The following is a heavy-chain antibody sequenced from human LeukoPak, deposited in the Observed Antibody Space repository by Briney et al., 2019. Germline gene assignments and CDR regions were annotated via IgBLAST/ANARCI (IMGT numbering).Heavy chain of an antibody. D-gene: IGHD3-3*01. J-gene: IGHJ6*03. CDR1: GGSISSYY. Sequence: SETLSLTCTVSGGSISSYYWSWIRQPAGKGLEWIVRIYTSGSTNYNPSLKSRVTMSVDTSKNQFSLKLSSVTAADTAVYYCARVARPDYDFWSGYPEIYYYYYMDVWGKGTTVTVSS. CDR2: IYTSGST. V-gene: IGHV4-4*07. CDR3: ARVARPDYDFWSGYPEIYYYYYMDV.